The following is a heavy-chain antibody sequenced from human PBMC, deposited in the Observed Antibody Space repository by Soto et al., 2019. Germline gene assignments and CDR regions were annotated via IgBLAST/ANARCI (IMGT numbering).Heavy chain of an antibody. Sequence: GGSLRLSCAASGFTFSSYAMSWVRQAPGKGLEWVSAISDSSGSTYYADSVKGRFTISRDNAKNSLYLQMNSLRDEDTAVYYCARDQYGSFDYWGQGTLVTVSS. CDR1: GFTFSSYA. CDR3: ARDQYGSFDY. J-gene: IGHJ4*02. CDR2: ISDSSGST. V-gene: IGHV3-23*01. D-gene: IGHD3-10*01.